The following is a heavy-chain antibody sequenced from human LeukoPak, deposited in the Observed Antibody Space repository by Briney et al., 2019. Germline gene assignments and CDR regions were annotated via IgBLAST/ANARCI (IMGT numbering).Heavy chain of an antibody. V-gene: IGHV4-30-4*01. CDR3: ARGQYGSGIAY. Sequence: SQTLSLTCTVSGGSISSGDYYWSWIRQPPGKGLEWIGYISSSGRTYYKPSLKSRFTVSMYTSKNQFSLKVSSVTAADTAVFYWARGQYGSGIAYWGQGTLVTVSS. CDR2: ISSSGRT. J-gene: IGHJ4*02. D-gene: IGHD3-10*01. CDR1: GGSISSGDYY.